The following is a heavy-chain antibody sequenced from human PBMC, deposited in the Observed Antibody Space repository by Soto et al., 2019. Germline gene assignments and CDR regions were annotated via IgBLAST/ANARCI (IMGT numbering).Heavy chain of an antibody. CDR3: ARQRTTVVTQAYFDH. Sequence: SETLSLTCIVSGESISSSSYYWGWIRQPPGKGLEWIGSIYYSGRTYYNPSFKSRVTISIDTSKNQFSLKLSSVTATDTAVYYCARQRTTVVTQAYFDHWGQGAMVTVSA. D-gene: IGHD2-21*02. J-gene: IGHJ4*02. CDR2: IYYSGRT. CDR1: GESISSSSYY. V-gene: IGHV4-39*01.